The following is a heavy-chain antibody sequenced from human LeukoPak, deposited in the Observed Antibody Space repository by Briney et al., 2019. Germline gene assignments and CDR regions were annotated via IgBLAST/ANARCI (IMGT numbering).Heavy chain of an antibody. D-gene: IGHD3-10*01. Sequence: PGGSLRLSCAASGFTFSSYTMNWVRQAPGKGLEWVSSIAGSSGYISYADSVKGRFTISRDNAKKSLYLQMTSLRAEDTAVYYCARVLRPELLWFWELGYWGQGTLVTVSS. J-gene: IGHJ4*02. CDR2: IAGSSGYI. CDR1: GFTFSSYT. V-gene: IGHV3-21*01. CDR3: ARVLRPELLWFWELGY.